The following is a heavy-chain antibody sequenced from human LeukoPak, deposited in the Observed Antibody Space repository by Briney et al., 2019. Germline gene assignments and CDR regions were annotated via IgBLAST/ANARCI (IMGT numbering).Heavy chain of an antibody. J-gene: IGHJ5*02. Sequence: ASQTLSLTCTVSGGSISSGSYYWSWIRQPAGKGLEWIGRIYTSGSTNYNPSLKSRVTISVDTSKNQFSLKLSSVTAADTAVYYCAGDPRIAARPGWFDPWGQGTLVTVSS. CDR2: IYTSGST. V-gene: IGHV4-61*02. D-gene: IGHD6-6*01. CDR1: GGSISSGSYY. CDR3: AGDPRIAARPGWFDP.